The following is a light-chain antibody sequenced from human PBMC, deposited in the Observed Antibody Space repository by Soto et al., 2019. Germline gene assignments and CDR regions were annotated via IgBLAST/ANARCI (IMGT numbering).Light chain of an antibody. Sequence: EIVLTQSPATLSLSPGKRATLSCRASQSVSNYLAWYQQKPGQAPRLLIYDTSNRATGIPARFSGSGSGTDFTLTISSLEPEDFAVYYCQQRSNRPPTFGQGTRLEIK. CDR1: QSVSNY. CDR2: DTS. V-gene: IGKV3-11*01. CDR3: QQRSNRPPT. J-gene: IGKJ5*01.